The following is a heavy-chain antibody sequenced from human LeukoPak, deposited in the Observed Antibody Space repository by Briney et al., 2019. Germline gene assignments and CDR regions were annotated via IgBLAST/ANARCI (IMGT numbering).Heavy chain of an antibody. CDR1: GFTVSSNY. V-gene: IGHV3-53*01. D-gene: IGHD1-1*01. Sequence: GGSLILSCAASGFTVSSNYMSWVRQAPGKGLEWVSVIFSGGSTYSADSVKGRFTISRDNSKNTLYLQMNILRAEDTAVYYCARDRVNWNDVGGLFDYWGQGTLVTVSS. CDR2: IFSGGST. J-gene: IGHJ4*02. CDR3: ARDRVNWNDVGGLFDY.